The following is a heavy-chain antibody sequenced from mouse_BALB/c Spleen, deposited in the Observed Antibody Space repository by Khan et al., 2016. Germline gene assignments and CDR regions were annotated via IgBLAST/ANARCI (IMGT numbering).Heavy chain of an antibody. CDR2: ISYDGNN. J-gene: IGHJ4*01. D-gene: IGHD2-5*01. V-gene: IGHV3-6*02. Sequence: EVQLQESGPGLVKPSQSLSLTCSVTGYSITSGYYWNWIRQFPGNKLEWMGYISYDGNNNYNPSLKNRISITRDKSKNQFFLKLNSVTTEDTATYYCAISEYVSNYYYYAMDYWGQGTSVTVSS. CDR1: GYSITSGYY. CDR3: AISEYVSNYYYYAMDY.